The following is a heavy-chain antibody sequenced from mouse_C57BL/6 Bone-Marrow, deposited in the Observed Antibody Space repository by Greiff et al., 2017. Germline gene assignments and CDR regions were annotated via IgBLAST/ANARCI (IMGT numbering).Heavy chain of an antibody. D-gene: IGHD1-1*01. CDR1: GYSFTGYY. Sequence: EVKLMESGPELVKPGASVKISCKASGYSFTGYYMNWVKQSPEKSLEWIGEINPSTGGTTYNQKFKAKATLTVDKSSSTAYMQLKSLTSEDSAVYYCARVPLRYPPFDYWGQGTTLTVSS. CDR3: ARVPLRYPPFDY. V-gene: IGHV1-42*01. J-gene: IGHJ2*01. CDR2: INPSTGGT.